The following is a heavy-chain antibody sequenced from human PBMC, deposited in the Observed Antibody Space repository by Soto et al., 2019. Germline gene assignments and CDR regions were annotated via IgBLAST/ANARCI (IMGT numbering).Heavy chain of an antibody. CDR1: GFTFSSYV. CDR3: AKEGIYGDYVDYFDY. D-gene: IGHD4-17*01. Sequence: EVQLLESGGGLVQPGGSLRLSCAASGFTFSSYVMVWVRQAPGKGLEWVSVITGSGGGTYYADYVKGRFTISRDNSKNTLYLQMNSLRAEDTAVYYCAKEGIYGDYVDYFDYWGQGTLVTVSS. J-gene: IGHJ4*02. V-gene: IGHV3-23*01. CDR2: ITGSGGGT.